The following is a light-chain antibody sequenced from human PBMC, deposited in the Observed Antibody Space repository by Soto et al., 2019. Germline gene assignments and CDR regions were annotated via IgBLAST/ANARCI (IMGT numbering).Light chain of an antibody. V-gene: IGKV3-15*01. CDR2: DAS. CDR1: QSVSRN. CDR3: QQYGDWPPDT. J-gene: IGKJ2*01. Sequence: EIVMTQSPATLSLSPGERATLSFRASQSVSRNLAGYQQKPGQPPRLLIYDASTRATGVPARFGGSGSGTEFTLTISGLQSEDFAVYYCQQYGDWPPDTFAQGTKVEI.